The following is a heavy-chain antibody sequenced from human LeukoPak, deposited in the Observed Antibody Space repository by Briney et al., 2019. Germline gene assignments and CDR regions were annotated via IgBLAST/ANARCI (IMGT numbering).Heavy chain of an antibody. J-gene: IGHJ4*02. CDR3: ARHYYDSSGPFDY. CDR1: GGSISSYY. V-gene: IGHV4-59*08. CDR2: IYYSGST. Sequence: TSETLSLTCTVSGGSISSYYWSWIRQPPGKGLEWIGYIYYSGSTNYNPSLKSRVTISVDTSKNQFSLKLSSVTAADTAVYYCARHYYDSSGPFDYWGQGTLVTVSS. D-gene: IGHD3-22*01.